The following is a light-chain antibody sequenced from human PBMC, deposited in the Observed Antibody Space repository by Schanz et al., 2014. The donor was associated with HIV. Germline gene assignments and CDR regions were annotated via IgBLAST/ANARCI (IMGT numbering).Light chain of an antibody. CDR2: EVS. CDR1: SSDVGGHNY. V-gene: IGLV2-8*01. Sequence: QSALTQPPSASGSPGQSVTISCTGTSSDVGGHNYVSWYQHHPGKAPKLIIFEVSERPSGVPDRFSGSKSGNTASLTVSGLQAEDEADYYCSSLSTSGAPVFGTGTKLTVL. CDR3: SSLSTSGAPV. J-gene: IGLJ1*01.